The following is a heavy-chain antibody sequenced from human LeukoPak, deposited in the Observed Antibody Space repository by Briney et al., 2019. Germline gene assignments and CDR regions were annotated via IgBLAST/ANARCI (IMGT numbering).Heavy chain of an antibody. D-gene: IGHD5-18*01. J-gene: IGHJ4*02. CDR3: ARLPQVPLGYSYGRAY. CDR1: GGSFSGYY. V-gene: IGHV4-34*01. CDR2: INHSGST. Sequence: SETLSLTCAVYGGSFSGYYWRWIRQPPGKGLEWIGEINHSGSTNYNPSLKSRLTISVDASKNQCSLKLSSVTAADTAVYYCARLPQVPLGYSYGRAYWGQGTLVTVSS.